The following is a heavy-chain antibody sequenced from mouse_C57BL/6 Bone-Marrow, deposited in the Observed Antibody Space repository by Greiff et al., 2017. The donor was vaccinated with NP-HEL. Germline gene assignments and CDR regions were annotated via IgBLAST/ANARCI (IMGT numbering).Heavy chain of an antibody. CDR2: INPNYGTT. Sequence: EVQLQESGPELVKPGASVKISCKASGYSFTDYNMNWVKQSNGKSLEWIGVINPNYGTTSYNQKFKGKATLTVDQSSSTAYMQLNSRTSEDSAVYYRARARGTWNYAMDYWGQGTSVTVSS. CDR1: GYSFTDYN. V-gene: IGHV1-39*01. CDR3: ARARGTWNYAMDY. D-gene: IGHD3-3*01. J-gene: IGHJ4*01.